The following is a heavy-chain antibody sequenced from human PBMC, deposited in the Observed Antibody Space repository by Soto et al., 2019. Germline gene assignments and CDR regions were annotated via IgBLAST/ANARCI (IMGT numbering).Heavy chain of an antibody. Sequence: GASVKVSCKASGGTFSSYAISWVRQAPGQGLEWMGGIIPIFGTANYAQKFQGRVTITADESTSTAYMELSSLRSEDTAVYYCARAGLDFWSGYYTVVDDYYYYGLDVWGQGTTVTV. D-gene: IGHD3-3*01. CDR1: GGTFSSYA. V-gene: IGHV1-69*13. CDR3: ARAGLDFWSGYYTVVDDYYYYGLDV. J-gene: IGHJ6*02. CDR2: IIPIFGTA.